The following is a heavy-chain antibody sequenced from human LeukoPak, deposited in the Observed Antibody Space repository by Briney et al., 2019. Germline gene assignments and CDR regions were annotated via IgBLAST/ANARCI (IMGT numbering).Heavy chain of an antibody. D-gene: IGHD3-16*02. V-gene: IGHV3-7*05. J-gene: IGHJ5*01. CDR1: GFTFSSYT. CDR2: IKQDGSEK. CDR3: ARGFELITFGLAIGKLNWFDS. Sequence: GGSLRLSCGASGFTFSSYTMKWVRQARGKGVEWVANIKQDGSEKYYVDSVKGRFNIYRENDKNSLYVKMYSLRAEDTAVYYCARGFELITFGLAIGKLNWFDSWGQGTLVTVSS.